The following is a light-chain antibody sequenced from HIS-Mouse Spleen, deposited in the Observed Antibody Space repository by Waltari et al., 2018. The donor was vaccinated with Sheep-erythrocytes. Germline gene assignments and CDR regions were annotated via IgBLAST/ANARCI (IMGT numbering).Light chain of an antibody. J-gene: IGLJ3*02. Sequence: QSALTQPASVSGSPGQSITISCTGTSSDVGSYNLASWYQQHPGKAPKLMIYEGSKRPSGFSNRFSGYKSGNTASLPISGLQAEDEADYYCCSYAGSSTPWVFGGGTKLTVL. V-gene: IGLV2-23*01. CDR3: CSYAGSSTPWV. CDR2: EGS. CDR1: SSDVGSYNL.